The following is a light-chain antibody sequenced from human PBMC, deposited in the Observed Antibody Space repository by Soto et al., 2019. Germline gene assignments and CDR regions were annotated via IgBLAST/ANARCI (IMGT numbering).Light chain of an antibody. CDR2: DTN. CDR3: SLSDSGLRV. V-gene: IGLV7-46*01. J-gene: IGLJ3*02. Sequence: QAVVTQEPSLAVSPGGTVXLXCGSSTGAVATRHYPYWFQQKPGQAPKTLIYDTNNRXSWTPAPFSGSLLRDXXALTLSDXQPEXEAEXXCSLSDSGLRVFGEGTXXTVL. CDR1: TGAVATRHY.